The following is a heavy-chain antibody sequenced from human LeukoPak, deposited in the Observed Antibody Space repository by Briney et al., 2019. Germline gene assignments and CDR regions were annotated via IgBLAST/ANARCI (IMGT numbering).Heavy chain of an antibody. D-gene: IGHD3-22*01. CDR1: GFTFDDYG. Sequence: PGGSLRLSCAASGFTFDDYGMSWVRQAPGKGLEWVSGINWNGGSTGYADSVKGRFTISRDNAKTSLYLQMNSLRAEDTALYYCATHLHPGDSSGYYADAFDIWGQGTMVTVSS. CDR3: ATHLHPGDSSGYYADAFDI. V-gene: IGHV3-20*04. CDR2: INWNGGST. J-gene: IGHJ3*02.